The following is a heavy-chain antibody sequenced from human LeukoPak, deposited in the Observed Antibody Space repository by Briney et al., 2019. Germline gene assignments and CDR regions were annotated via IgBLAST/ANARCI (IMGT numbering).Heavy chain of an antibody. CDR1: GYSISSGYY. J-gene: IGHJ6*02. Sequence: SETLSLTCTVSGYSISSGYYWGWIRQPPGKGLEWIGSIYHSGSTYYNPSLKSRVTISVDTSKNQFSLKLSSVTAADTAVYYCASLWFGEFMPYYYGMDVWGQGTTVTVSS. V-gene: IGHV4-38-2*02. CDR3: ASLWFGEFMPYYYGMDV. D-gene: IGHD3-10*01. CDR2: IYHSGST.